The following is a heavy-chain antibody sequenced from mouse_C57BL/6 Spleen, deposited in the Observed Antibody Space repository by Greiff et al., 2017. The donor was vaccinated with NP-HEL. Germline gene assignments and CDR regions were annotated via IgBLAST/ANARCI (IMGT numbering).Heavy chain of an antibody. J-gene: IGHJ4*01. D-gene: IGHD1-1*01. Sequence: VQLQQSGAELVKPGASVKLSCKASGYTFTSYWMQWVKQRPGQGLEWIGEIDPSDSYTNYNQKFKGKATLPVDTSSSTAYMQLSSLTSEDSAVYYGYDDCSSDAAMDYWGQGTSVTVSS. CDR1: GYTFTSYW. CDR3: YDDCSSDAAMDY. CDR2: IDPSDSYT. V-gene: IGHV1-50*01.